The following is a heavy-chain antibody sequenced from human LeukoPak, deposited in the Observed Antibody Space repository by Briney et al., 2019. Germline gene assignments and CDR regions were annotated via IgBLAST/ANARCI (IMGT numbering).Heavy chain of an antibody. J-gene: IGHJ3*02. CDR3: ARVYSVGFFDI. CDR1: GYTFTGYY. D-gene: IGHD5/OR15-5a*01. V-gene: IGHV1-2*02. Sequence: ASVKVSCKASGYTFTGYYIHWVRQAPGQGLEWMGWINSNNGGTDYAQKSQDRVTMTRDSSISTAYMELSRLRSDDTAIYYCARVYSVGFFDIWGQGTMVTVSS. CDR2: INSNNGGT.